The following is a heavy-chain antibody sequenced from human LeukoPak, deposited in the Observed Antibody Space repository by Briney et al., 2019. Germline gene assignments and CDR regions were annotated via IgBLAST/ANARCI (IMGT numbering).Heavy chain of an antibody. CDR1: GYSFTSYW. Sequence: GESLKISCKGSGYSFTSYWIGWVRQMPGKGLEWMGIIYPGDSDTRYSPSFQGQVTISADKSISTAYLQWSSLKASDTAMYYCARLSHYYYDSSGYPVAFDIWGQGTVVTVSS. J-gene: IGHJ3*02. V-gene: IGHV5-51*01. CDR2: IYPGDSDT. CDR3: ARLSHYYYDSSGYPVAFDI. D-gene: IGHD3-22*01.